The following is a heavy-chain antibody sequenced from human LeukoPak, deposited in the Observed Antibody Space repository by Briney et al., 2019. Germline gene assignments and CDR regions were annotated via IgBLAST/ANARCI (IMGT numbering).Heavy chain of an antibody. D-gene: IGHD1-26*01. Sequence: ASVKVSCKASGYTFTGYYMHWVRQAPGQGLVWMGWINPNSGGTNYAQKFQGRVTMTRDTSISTAYMELSRLRSDDTAVYYCARVSRSGSYYRYWGQGTLVTVSS. J-gene: IGHJ4*02. V-gene: IGHV1-2*02. CDR2: INPNSGGT. CDR3: ARVSRSGSYYRY. CDR1: GYTFTGYY.